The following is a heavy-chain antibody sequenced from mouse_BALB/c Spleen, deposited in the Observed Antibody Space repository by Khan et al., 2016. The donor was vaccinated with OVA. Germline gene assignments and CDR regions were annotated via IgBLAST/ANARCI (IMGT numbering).Heavy chain of an antibody. V-gene: IGHV1S137*01. D-gene: IGHD2-2*01. CDR1: GYTFTDYA. CDR3: ARGGGNDRFAY. J-gene: IGHJ3*01. Sequence: QVQLQQSGPELVRPGVSVKISCKGSGYTFTDYAMHWVKQSHAKSLEWIGVISTHYGNVDSNQKFKGKATMTVDKSSNTAYLALASFTSEDPAIYYCARGGGNDRFAYWGQGTLVTVSA. CDR2: ISTHYGNV.